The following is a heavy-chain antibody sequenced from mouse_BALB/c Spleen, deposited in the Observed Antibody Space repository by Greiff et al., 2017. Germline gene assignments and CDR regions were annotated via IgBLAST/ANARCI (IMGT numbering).Heavy chain of an antibody. J-gene: IGHJ2*01. D-gene: IGHD4-1*01. CDR3: ARRLLTGTLFDY. Sequence: QVQLKESGAELAKPGASVKMSCKASGYTFTSYWMHWVKQRPGQGLEWIGYINPSTGYTEYNQKFKDKATLTADKSSSTAYMQLSSLTSEDSAVYYCARRLLTGTLFDYWGQGTTLTVSA. V-gene: IGHV1-7*01. CDR2: INPSTGYT. CDR1: GYTFTSYW.